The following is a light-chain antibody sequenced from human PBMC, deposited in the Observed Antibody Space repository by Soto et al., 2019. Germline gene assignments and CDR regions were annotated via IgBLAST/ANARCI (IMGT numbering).Light chain of an antibody. Sequence: EIVLTQSPGTLSLSPGERATLSCRASQSISSSYLAWYQQKPGQAPRLLIYAASSRANGIPDRFSGSGSGTDFTLTFSRLEPEDFAVYYCQQYGSSSYTFGQGTKLEIK. CDR1: QSISSSY. J-gene: IGKJ2*01. CDR2: AAS. CDR3: QQYGSSSYT. V-gene: IGKV3-20*01.